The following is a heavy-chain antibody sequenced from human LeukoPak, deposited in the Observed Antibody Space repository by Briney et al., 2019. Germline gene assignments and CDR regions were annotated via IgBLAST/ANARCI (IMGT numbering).Heavy chain of an antibody. CDR3: ASYGYSNTWNNF. Sequence: PSETLSLTCNVSGGSVSRTSYYWTWIRQPPGKGLEWIGYVYYTRSTSYSPSLNSRATISVDTSENRFSLKLTSVTAADTAMYYCASYGYSNTWNNFWGQGILVTVS. J-gene: IGHJ4*02. CDR1: GGSVSRTSYY. D-gene: IGHD1/OR15-1a*01. V-gene: IGHV4-61*01. CDR2: VYYTRST.